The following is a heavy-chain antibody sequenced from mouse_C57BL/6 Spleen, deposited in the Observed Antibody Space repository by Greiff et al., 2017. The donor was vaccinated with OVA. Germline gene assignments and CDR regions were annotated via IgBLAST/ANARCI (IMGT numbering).Heavy chain of an antibody. CDR3: ARMEYGSSYGYFDY. V-gene: IGHV1-26*01. D-gene: IGHD1-1*01. Sequence: VQLQQSGPELVKPGASVKISCKASGYTFTDYYMNWVKQSHGKSLEWIGDINPNNGGTSYNQKFKGKATLTVDKSSSTAYMELRSLTSEDSAVYYCARMEYGSSYGYFDYWGQGTTLTVSS. J-gene: IGHJ2*01. CDR1: GYTFTDYY. CDR2: INPNNGGT.